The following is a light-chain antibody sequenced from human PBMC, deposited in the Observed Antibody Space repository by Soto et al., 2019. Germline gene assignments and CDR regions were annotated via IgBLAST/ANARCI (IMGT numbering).Light chain of an antibody. Sequence: DIVLTQSPGTLSLSPGDRATLSCRASQSVSSGYLAWYQQKPGQAPRLLIHGTSSRAAGIPDRFSGSGSGTDFTLTISRLEHEDFAVYFCQQYGRSPRTFGQGTKVAI. CDR1: QSVSSGY. CDR2: GTS. J-gene: IGKJ1*01. CDR3: QQYGRSPRT. V-gene: IGKV3-20*01.